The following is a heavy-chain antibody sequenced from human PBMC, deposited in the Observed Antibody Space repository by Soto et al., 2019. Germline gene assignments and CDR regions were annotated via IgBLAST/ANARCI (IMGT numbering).Heavy chain of an antibody. CDR1: GGTFSSYA. V-gene: IGHV1-69*12. CDR3: ARDRGPSSGYYPYWFDP. D-gene: IGHD3-22*01. Sequence: QVQLVQSGAEVKKPGSSVKVSCKASGGTFSSYAITWVRQAPGQGLEWMGGIFPIFGTANYAQKFQARVTITAAESTSTAYMELSSMRSEDTAVYYCARDRGPSSGYYPYWFDPWGQGTLVTVSS. J-gene: IGHJ5*02. CDR2: IFPIFGTA.